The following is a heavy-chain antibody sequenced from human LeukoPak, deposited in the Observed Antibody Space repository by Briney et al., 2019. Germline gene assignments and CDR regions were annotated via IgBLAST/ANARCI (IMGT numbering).Heavy chain of an antibody. Sequence: ASVKVSCKASGYTFTSYDINWVRQATGQGLEWMGWMNPNSGNTGYAQKFQGRVTITRNTSISTAYMELSSLRSEDAAAYYCAKDLEQRGYYYYYMDVWGKGTTVTVSS. CDR3: AKDLEQRGYYYYYMDV. V-gene: IGHV1-8*03. CDR1: GYTFTSYD. D-gene: IGHD3-16*01. J-gene: IGHJ6*03. CDR2: MNPNSGNT.